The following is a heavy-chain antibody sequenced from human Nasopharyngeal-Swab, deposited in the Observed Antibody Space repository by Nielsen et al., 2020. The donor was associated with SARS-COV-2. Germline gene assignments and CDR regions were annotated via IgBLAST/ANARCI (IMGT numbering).Heavy chain of an antibody. V-gene: IGHV4-59*08. CDR1: GGSISNYY. D-gene: IGHD2-21*02. Sequence: SETLSLTCTVSGGSISNYYWSWIRQPPGKGLEWIGYISYTGRTNYNPSLKSRVTISLDTSKTQFSLKLRSVTAADTAVYYCARHYGHVVVTDNWFDPWGQGTLVTVSS. CDR2: ISYTGRT. CDR3: ARHYGHVVVTDNWFDP. J-gene: IGHJ5*02.